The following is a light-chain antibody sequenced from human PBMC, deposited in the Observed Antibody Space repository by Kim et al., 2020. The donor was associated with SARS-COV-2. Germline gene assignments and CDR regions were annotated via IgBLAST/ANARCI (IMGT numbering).Light chain of an antibody. J-gene: IGLJ1*01. V-gene: IGLV2-11*03. Sequence: SVTISCTGTSSDVGGYNYVSWYQQHPGKAPKVMIYDVTKRPSGVPNRFSGSKSGNTASLTISGLQAEDEADYYCCSYAGSYTFWVFGTGTKVTVL. CDR1: SSDVGGYNY. CDR2: DVT. CDR3: CSYAGSYTFWV.